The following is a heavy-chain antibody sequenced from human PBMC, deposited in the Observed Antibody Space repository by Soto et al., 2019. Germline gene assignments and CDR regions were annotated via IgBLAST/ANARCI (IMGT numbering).Heavy chain of an antibody. CDR2: INHSGST. D-gene: IGHD6-13*01. CDR1: GGSFSGYY. Sequence: TLSLTCAVYGGSFSGYYWSWIRQPPGKGLEWIGEINHSGSTNYNPSLKSRVTISVDTSKNQFSLKLSSVTAADTAVYYCARDGYSSSWYRTIPLNWFDPWGQGTLVTVSS. CDR3: ARDGYSSSWYRTIPLNWFDP. J-gene: IGHJ5*02. V-gene: IGHV4-34*01.